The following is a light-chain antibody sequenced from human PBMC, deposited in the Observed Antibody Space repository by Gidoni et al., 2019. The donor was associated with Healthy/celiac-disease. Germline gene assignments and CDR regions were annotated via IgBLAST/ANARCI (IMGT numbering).Light chain of an antibody. V-gene: IGKV3-20*01. CDR1: PSVSSSY. CDR3: QQYGSS. Sequence: DIVLTQSPGTLSLSPGERATLACRASPSVSSSYLAWYQQKTGQAPRLLIYGASSRATGIPDRFSGSGSGTDFTLTSSRLEPEDFAVYYCQQYGSSFGQGTKLEIK. CDR2: GAS. J-gene: IGKJ2*01.